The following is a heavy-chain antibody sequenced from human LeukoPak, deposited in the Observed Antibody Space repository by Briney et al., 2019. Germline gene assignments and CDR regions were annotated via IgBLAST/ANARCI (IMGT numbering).Heavy chain of an antibody. CDR3: ARDRVGAHLY. CDR2: IIPIFGTA. Sequence: GASVKVSCKASGGTFSSYAISWVRQAPGQGLEWMGGIIPIFGTANYAQKFQGRVTITTDESTSTAYMELSSLRSEDTAAYYCARDRVGAHLYWGQGTLVTVSS. D-gene: IGHD1-26*01. V-gene: IGHV1-69*05. J-gene: IGHJ4*02. CDR1: GGTFSSYA.